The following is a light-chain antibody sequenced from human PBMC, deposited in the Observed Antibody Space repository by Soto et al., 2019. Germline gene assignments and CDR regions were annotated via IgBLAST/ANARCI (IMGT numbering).Light chain of an antibody. Sequence: DIQMTQSPATLSASVGDRVTITCRASQSISRYLNWYQHKPGKAPKLLINAASSLERGVPSRFSGGGSGTDFTLNISSPQPDDFATYYCQQNYRATPWTFGQGTKVDIK. V-gene: IGKV1-39*01. CDR1: QSISRY. CDR3: QQNYRATPWT. J-gene: IGKJ1*01. CDR2: AAS.